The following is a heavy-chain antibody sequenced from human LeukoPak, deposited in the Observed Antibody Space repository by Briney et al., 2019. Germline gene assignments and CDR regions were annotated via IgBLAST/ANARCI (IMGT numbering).Heavy chain of an antibody. CDR1: GFTFSSYG. Sequence: GRSLRLSCAASGFTFSSYGMHWVRQAPGKGLEWVAFIRYDGSNKYYADSVKGRSTISRDNSKNTLYLQMNSLRAEDTAVYYCAKDPPGDWNYPYWGQGTLVTVSS. J-gene: IGHJ4*02. V-gene: IGHV3-30*02. CDR2: IRYDGSNK. D-gene: IGHD1-7*01. CDR3: AKDPPGDWNYPY.